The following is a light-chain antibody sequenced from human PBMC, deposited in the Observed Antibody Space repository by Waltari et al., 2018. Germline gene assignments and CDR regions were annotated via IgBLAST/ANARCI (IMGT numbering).Light chain of an antibody. V-gene: IGLV2-23*02. CDR2: VVS. J-gene: IGLJ1*01. Sequence: QSALTQPASVSGSPGQSITISCTGTSSDVGGYKYVSWYQQHPGKAPKLMIYVVSKRPSGVSIRFSGSKSGNTASLTISGLQAEAEADYYCCSYASKNTFVFGTGTKVTVL. CDR1: SSDVGGYKY. CDR3: CSYASKNTFV.